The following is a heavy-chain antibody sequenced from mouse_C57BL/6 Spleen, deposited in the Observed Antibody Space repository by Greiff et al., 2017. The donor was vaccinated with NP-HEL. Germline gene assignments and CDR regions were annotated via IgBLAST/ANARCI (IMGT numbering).Heavy chain of an antibody. D-gene: IGHD2-3*01. J-gene: IGHJ2*01. CDR2: ISSGGDYI. V-gene: IGHV5-9-1*02. Sequence: EVQVVESGEGLVKPGGSLKLSCAASGFTFSSYAMSWVRQTPEKRLEWVAYISSGGDYIYYADTVKGRFTISRDNARNTLYLQMSSLKSEDTAMYYCTRDGYSPYFDYWGQGTTLTVSS. CDR3: TRDGYSPYFDY. CDR1: GFTFSSYA.